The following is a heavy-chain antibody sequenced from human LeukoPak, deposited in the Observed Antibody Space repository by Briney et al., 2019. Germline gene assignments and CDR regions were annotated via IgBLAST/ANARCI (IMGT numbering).Heavy chain of an antibody. CDR3: ARALEMASAPQKD. D-gene: IGHD3-3*02. J-gene: IGHJ4*02. V-gene: IGHV4-39*07. CDR1: GGSISSGDYY. Sequence: SETLSLTCTVSGGSISSGDYYWSWIRQPPGKGLEWIGEINHSGSTNYNPSLKSRVTISVDTSKNQFSLKLSSVTAADTAVYYCARALEMASAPQKDWGQGTLVTVSS. CDR2: INHSGST.